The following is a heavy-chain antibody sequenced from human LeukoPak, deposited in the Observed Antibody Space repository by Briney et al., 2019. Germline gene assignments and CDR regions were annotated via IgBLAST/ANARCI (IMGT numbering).Heavy chain of an antibody. Sequence: PGGSLRLSCAASGFTFSSYGMHWVRQAPGKGLEWVAVIWYDGSNKYYADSVKGRFTISRDNSKNTLYLQMNSLRAEDTAVYYCAKVGDSSGLDYWGQGTLVTVSS. CDR1: GFTFSSYG. V-gene: IGHV3-33*06. J-gene: IGHJ4*02. D-gene: IGHD3-22*01. CDR3: AKVGDSSGLDY. CDR2: IWYDGSNK.